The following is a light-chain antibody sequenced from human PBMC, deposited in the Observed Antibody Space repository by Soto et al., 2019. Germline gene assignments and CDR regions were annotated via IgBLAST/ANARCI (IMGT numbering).Light chain of an antibody. J-gene: IGKJ4*01. V-gene: IGKV3-20*01. CDR2: GAS. Sequence: EIVLTQSPGTLSLSPGERATLSCRASQSVSSSYLAWYQQNPGQAPRLLIYGASSRATGIPDRFSGSGSGTDFTLTISRLEPEDFAVYYCQHYGSSPLTFGGGTKVDIK. CDR3: QHYGSSPLT. CDR1: QSVSSSY.